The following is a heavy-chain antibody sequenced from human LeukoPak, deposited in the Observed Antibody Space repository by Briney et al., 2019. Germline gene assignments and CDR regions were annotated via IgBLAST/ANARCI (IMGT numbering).Heavy chain of an antibody. Sequence: GGSLRLSCAASGFTFSSYGMSWVRQAPGKGLEWVSTISSSGGSTYYADSVKGRFTISRDNSKNSLYLQMNSLRAEDTAVYYCARYSFPLYWGQGTLVTVSS. J-gene: IGHJ4*02. CDR2: ISSSGGST. D-gene: IGHD1-1*01. CDR3: ARYSFPLY. CDR1: GFTFSSYG. V-gene: IGHV3-23*01.